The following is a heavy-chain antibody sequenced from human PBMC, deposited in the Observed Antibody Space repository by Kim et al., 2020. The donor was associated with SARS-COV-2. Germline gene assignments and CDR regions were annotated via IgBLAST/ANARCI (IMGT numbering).Heavy chain of an antibody. D-gene: IGHD3-10*01. V-gene: IGHV4-59*01. CDR3: AGVPYGSGRIDY. Sequence: NSHPPLKSRVTISVTTSKNQFSLKLHSVTAADTAVYYCAGVPYGSGRIDYWGQGTLVTVSS. J-gene: IGHJ4*02.